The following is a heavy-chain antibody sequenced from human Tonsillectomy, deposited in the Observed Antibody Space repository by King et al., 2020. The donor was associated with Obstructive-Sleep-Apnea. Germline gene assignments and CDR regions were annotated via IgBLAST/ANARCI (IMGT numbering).Heavy chain of an antibody. J-gene: IGHJ4*02. D-gene: IGHD3-9*01. Sequence: VQLQQWGAGLLKPSETLSLTCAVYGGCFSGYYWSWIRQPPGKGLEWIGEINHSGSTNYTPSLKSRVTISVDTSKNQFSLKLSSVTAADTAVYYCARSDILTGYGYFDYWGQGTLVTVSS. CDR1: GGCFSGYY. CDR2: INHSGST. CDR3: ARSDILTGYGYFDY. V-gene: IGHV4-34*01.